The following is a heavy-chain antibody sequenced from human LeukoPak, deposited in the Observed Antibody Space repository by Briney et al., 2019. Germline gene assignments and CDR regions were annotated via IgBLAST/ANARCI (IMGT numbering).Heavy chain of an antibody. CDR2: INHSGST. CDR3: ARARPNYYYYYMDV. V-gene: IGHV4-34*01. J-gene: IGHJ6*03. Sequence: SETLSLTCAVYGGSFSGYYWSWIRQPPGKGLEWIGEINHSGSTNYNPSLKSRVTISVDTSKNQFSLKLSSVTAADTAVYYCARARPNYYYYYMDVWGKGTTVTVSS. CDR1: GGSFSGYY.